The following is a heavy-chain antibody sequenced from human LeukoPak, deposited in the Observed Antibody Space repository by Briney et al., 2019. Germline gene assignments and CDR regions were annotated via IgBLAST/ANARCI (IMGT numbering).Heavy chain of an antibody. CDR2: IYYSGST. CDR1: GGSISSYY. Sequence: SETLSLTCTVSGGSISSYYWSWIRQPPGKGLEWIGYIYYSGSTNYNPSLKSRVTISVDTSKNQFSLKLSSVTAADTAVYYCALLIAAAGTWGWFDPWGQETLVTVSS. CDR3: ALLIAAAGTWGWFDP. D-gene: IGHD6-13*01. J-gene: IGHJ5*02. V-gene: IGHV4-59*08.